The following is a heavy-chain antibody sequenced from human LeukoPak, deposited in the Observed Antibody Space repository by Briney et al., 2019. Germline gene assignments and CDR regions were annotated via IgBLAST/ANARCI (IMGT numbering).Heavy chain of an antibody. D-gene: IGHD3-10*01. Sequence: ASVKVSCKASGYTFISYDINWVRQATGQGLEWMGWMNPNSGNVGYAQKFQGRVTMTRNTSISTAYMELSSLRSEDTAVYYCARARPPRYYGSGSYFDYWGQGTLVTVSS. CDR1: GYTFISYD. CDR3: ARARPPRYYGSGSYFDY. J-gene: IGHJ4*02. V-gene: IGHV1-8*01. CDR2: MNPNSGNV.